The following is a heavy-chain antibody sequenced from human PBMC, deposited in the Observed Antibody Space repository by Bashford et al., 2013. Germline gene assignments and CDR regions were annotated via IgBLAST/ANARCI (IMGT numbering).Heavy chain of an antibody. J-gene: IGHJ3*02. D-gene: IGHD1-26*01. V-gene: IGHV3-48*02. CDR3: ARGLYSGSYFGI. Sequence: VRQAPGKGLEWVSYISSSSSTIYYADSVKGRFTISRDNAKNSLYLQMNSLRDEDTAVYYCARGLYSGSYFGIWGQGTMVTVSS. CDR2: ISSSSSTI.